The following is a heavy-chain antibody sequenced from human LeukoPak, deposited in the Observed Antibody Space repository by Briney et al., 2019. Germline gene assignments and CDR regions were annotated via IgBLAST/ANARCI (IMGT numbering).Heavy chain of an antibody. D-gene: IGHD5-18*01. Sequence: GGSLRLSCAASGFTFSTYAMSWVRQAPRKGLEWVSAISAGGGNTYYADSVKGRFTISGDNSKNTLYLQMNSLRAEDTAIYYCAKDYTWIQLWLDYWGQGTLVTVSS. V-gene: IGHV3-23*01. J-gene: IGHJ4*02. CDR2: ISAGGGNT. CDR1: GFTFSTYA. CDR3: AKDYTWIQLWLDY.